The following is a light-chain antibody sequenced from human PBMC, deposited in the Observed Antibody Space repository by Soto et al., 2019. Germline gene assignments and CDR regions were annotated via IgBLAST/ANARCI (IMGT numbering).Light chain of an antibody. CDR2: SNN. V-gene: IGLV1-47*02. CDR1: SSNIGSNY. Sequence: QSVLTQPPSASGTPGQRVTMSCSGSSSNIGSNYVYWYQHLPGTAPKLLIYSNNQRPSGVPDRLSGSKSGTSASLAISGLRSEDEADYYCAAWDDSLSALVFGGGTKVTVL. J-gene: IGLJ2*01. CDR3: AAWDDSLSALV.